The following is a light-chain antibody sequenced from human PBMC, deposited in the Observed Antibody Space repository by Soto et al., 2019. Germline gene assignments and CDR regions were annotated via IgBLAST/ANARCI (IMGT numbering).Light chain of an antibody. Sequence: QSVLTQPASVSGSPGQSITISCTGTRTDVGGYNFVSWYQQHPGKAPKLIIYEVSNRPSGVSNRFSGSKSDNAASLTISGLQAEDEADYYCCSYAGSNNFVFGTGTKVTVL. CDR1: RTDVGGYNF. J-gene: IGLJ1*01. V-gene: IGLV2-14*01. CDR3: CSYAGSNNFV. CDR2: EVS.